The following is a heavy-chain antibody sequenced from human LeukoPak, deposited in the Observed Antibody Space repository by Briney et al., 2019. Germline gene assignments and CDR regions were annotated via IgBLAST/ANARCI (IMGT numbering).Heavy chain of an antibody. CDR2: INPNSGGT. Sequence: ASVKVSCKVSGYSFTAYYMHWVRQAPGQGLEWMGWINPNSGGTNYAPKFQDRVTMTTDTSISTAYMELSRLRSDDTAVYYCARGPPRGGHDYWGQGTLVTVSS. J-gene: IGHJ4*02. CDR1: GYSFTAYY. CDR3: ARGPPRGGHDY. D-gene: IGHD3-16*01. V-gene: IGHV1-2*02.